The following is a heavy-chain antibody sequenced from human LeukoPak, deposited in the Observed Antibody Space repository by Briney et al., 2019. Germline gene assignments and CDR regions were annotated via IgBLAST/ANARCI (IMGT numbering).Heavy chain of an antibody. J-gene: IGHJ4*02. V-gene: IGHV1-18*01. Sequence: ASVKVSCKASGYTFTSYGISWVRQAPGQGLEWMGWLSAYNGNTNYAQKLQGRVTTTTDTSTSTAYMELRSLRSDDTAVYYCARDRYYDSSGYSFSPFDHWGQGTLVTVSS. D-gene: IGHD3-22*01. CDR2: LSAYNGNT. CDR3: ARDRYYDSSGYSFSPFDH. CDR1: GYTFTSYG.